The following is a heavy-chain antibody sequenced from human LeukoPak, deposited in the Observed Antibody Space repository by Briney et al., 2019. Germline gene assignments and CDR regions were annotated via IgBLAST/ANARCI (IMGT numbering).Heavy chain of an antibody. CDR2: ISGSGGST. CDR3: AKRRGLELLYYYYMDV. J-gene: IGHJ6*03. D-gene: IGHD1-7*01. Sequence: HPSETLSLTCAVYGGSFSGYYWSWVRQAPGKGLEWVSAISGSGGSTYYADSVKGRFTISRDNSKNTLYLQMNSLRAEDTAVYYCAKRRGLELLYYYYMDVWGKGTTVTVSS. V-gene: IGHV3-23*01. CDR1: GGSFSGYY.